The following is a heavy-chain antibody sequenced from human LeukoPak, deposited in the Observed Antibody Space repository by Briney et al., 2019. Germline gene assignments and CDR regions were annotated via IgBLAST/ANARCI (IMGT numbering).Heavy chain of an antibody. V-gene: IGHV4-34*01. J-gene: IGHJ3*02. CDR3: ALELVVPAALERLNAFDI. Sequence: SETLSLTCAVSGGSFSGFRWHWIRQPPGKGPELIGEINHSGGTTYNPSLKSRVTISVDTSKIQFSLNLTSVTAADTAVYYCALELVVPAALERLNAFDIWGHGTMVTVSS. CDR2: INHSGGT. CDR1: GGSFSGFR. D-gene: IGHD2-2*01.